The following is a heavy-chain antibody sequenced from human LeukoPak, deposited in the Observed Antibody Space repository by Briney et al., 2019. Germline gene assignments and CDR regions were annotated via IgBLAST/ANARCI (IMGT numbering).Heavy chain of an antibody. J-gene: IGHJ4*02. D-gene: IGHD3-22*01. Sequence: GGSLRLSCAASGFTFSSYSMNWVRQAPGKGLEWVSSISSSSSYIYYADSAKGRFTISRDNAKNSLYLQMNSLRAEDTAVYYCARDLERKYYYDISGYFDYWGQGTLVTVSS. V-gene: IGHV3-21*06. CDR2: ISSSSSYI. CDR3: ARDLERKYYYDISGYFDY. CDR1: GFTFSSYS.